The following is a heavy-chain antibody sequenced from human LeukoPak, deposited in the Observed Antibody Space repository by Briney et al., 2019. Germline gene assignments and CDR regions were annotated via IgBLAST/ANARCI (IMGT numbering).Heavy chain of an antibody. CDR1: GGSISSSSYY. V-gene: IGHV4-39*01. CDR2: IYYSGST. D-gene: IGHD5-12*01. J-gene: IGHJ4*02. CDR3: ARRDSGYDSVDY. Sequence: PSETLSLTCTVSGGSISSSSYYWGWLRQPPGKGLEWIGSIYYSGSTYYNPSLKSRVTISVDTSKNQFSLKLSSVTAADTAVYYCARRDSGYDSVDYWGLGTLVTVSS.